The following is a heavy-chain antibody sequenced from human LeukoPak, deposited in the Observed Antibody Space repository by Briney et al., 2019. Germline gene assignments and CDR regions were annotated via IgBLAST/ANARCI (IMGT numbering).Heavy chain of an antibody. CDR3: ARTGTTIRGGPCDY. CDR1: GFTFSIFS. V-gene: IGHV3-48*04. CDR2: TGGSRGTT. Sequence: PGGSLRLSCSASGFTFSIFSINWVRQSPGKGLEWVSYTGGSRGTTYYADSVKGRFTIARDNAKNSLYLQMNSLRAEDTAVYYCARTGTTIRGGPCDYWGQGTLVTVSS. J-gene: IGHJ4*02. D-gene: IGHD1-7*01.